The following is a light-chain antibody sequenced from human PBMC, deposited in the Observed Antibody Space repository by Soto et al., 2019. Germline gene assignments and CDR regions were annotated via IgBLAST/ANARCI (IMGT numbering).Light chain of an antibody. CDR3: QQHNDYAT. V-gene: IGKV1-5*01. CDR2: EAS. J-gene: IGKJ2*01. CDR1: QNIGGW. Sequence: DFPMTQSPPTLSASVGDTVTLTCRASQNIGGWLAWYQQRPGRAPKLLIYEASTLASGVPSRFTGSGSGTHFTLTIDGLQPDDAATYYCQQHNDYATFGQGTK.